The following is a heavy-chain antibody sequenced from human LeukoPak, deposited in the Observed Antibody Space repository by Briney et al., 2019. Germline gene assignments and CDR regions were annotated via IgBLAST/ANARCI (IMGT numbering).Heavy chain of an antibody. CDR1: GFTFSSYA. V-gene: IGHV3-30*04. D-gene: IGHD2-15*01. CDR3: AREEGIVVVVAATNAFDI. J-gene: IGHJ3*02. Sequence: GRSLRLSCAASGFTFSSYAMHWVRQAPGKGLEWVAVISYDGSNKYYADSVKGRFTISRDNSKNTLYLQMNSLRAEDTAVYYCAREEGIVVVVAATNAFDIWGQGTMVTVSS. CDR2: ISYDGSNK.